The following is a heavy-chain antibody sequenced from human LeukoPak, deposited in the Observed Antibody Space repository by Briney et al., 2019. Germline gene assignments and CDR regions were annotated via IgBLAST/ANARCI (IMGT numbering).Heavy chain of an antibody. Sequence: GASVKVSCKASGYTFTNYYMHWVRQAPGQGLEWMGIINPSGGSTSYAQKFQGRVTITADESTSTAYMELSSLRSEDTAVYYCARDIWRVVPAADYYYYGMDVWGQGTTVTVSS. J-gene: IGHJ6*02. CDR3: ARDIWRVVPAADYYYYGMDV. CDR1: GYTFTNYY. CDR2: INPSGGST. D-gene: IGHD2-2*01. V-gene: IGHV1-46*01.